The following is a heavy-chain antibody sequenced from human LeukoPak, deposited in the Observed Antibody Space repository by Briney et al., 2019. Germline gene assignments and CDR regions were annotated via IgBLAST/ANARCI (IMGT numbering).Heavy chain of an antibody. CDR2: IISDGTTT. Sequence: GGSLRLSCAASGFTFSSHWMHWVRQAPGKGLVWVSRIISDGTTTNYADSVQGRFTISRDNAKNTLYLQMNSLRAEGTAVYYCARGHVAGSDRHWDYWGQGALVTVSS. J-gene: IGHJ4*02. CDR1: GFTFSSHW. V-gene: IGHV3-74*01. CDR3: ARGHVAGSDRHWDY. D-gene: IGHD6-19*01.